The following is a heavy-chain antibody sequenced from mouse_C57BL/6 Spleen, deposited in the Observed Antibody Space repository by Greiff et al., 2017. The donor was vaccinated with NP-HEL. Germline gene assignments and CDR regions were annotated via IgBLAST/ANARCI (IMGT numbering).Heavy chain of an antibody. V-gene: IGHV5-4*01. Sequence: VKLVESGGGLVKPGGSLKLSCAASGFTFSSYAMSWVRQTPEKRLEWVATISDGGSYTYYPDKVKGRFTISRDNAKNNLYLQMSHLKSEDTAMYYCARDSRGYAMYYWGQGTSVTVSS. CDR2: ISDGGSYT. CDR1: GFTFSSYA. J-gene: IGHJ4*01. CDR3: ARDSRGYAMYY.